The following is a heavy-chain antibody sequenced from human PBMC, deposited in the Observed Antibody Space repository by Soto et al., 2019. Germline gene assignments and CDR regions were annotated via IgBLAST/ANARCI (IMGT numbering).Heavy chain of an antibody. D-gene: IGHD3-22*01. CDR3: VNPASGFLYDAFEI. CDR1: GFTFINNA. J-gene: IGHJ3*02. CDR2: VTGTGGTT. V-gene: IGHV3-23*01. Sequence: EVQLLESGGGLVQPGGSLRLSCVASGFTFINNAMSWVRQAPGKGLEWVSSVTGTGGTTYYSDSVKGRFTISRDNSKNTVFLQMNSLSVQVTAMYYRVNPASGFLYDAFEIWGQGTMVTVSS.